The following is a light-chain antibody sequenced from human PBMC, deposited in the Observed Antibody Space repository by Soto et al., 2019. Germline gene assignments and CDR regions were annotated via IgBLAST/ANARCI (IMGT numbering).Light chain of an antibody. J-gene: IGLJ1*01. Sequence: QSVLTQPRSVSGSPGQSVTISCTGTRSDIGGYNFVSWYQQHPGQAPKLIIYDVIKRPSGVPDRVSGSKSGNTASLTIYGLQAEDEADYHCCSYAGGYTHVFGTGTKGTVL. CDR2: DVI. CDR3: CSYAGGYTHV. V-gene: IGLV2-11*01. CDR1: RSDIGGYNF.